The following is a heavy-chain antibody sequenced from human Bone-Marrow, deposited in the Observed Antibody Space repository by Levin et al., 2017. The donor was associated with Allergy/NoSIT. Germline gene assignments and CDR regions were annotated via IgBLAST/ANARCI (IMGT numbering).Heavy chain of an antibody. J-gene: IGHJ4*02. V-gene: IGHV3-23*01. D-gene: IGHD2-2*03. CDR1: GFTFSSYA. CDR2: ISSSGADT. Sequence: QSGGSLRLSCTASGFTFSSYAMTWVRQGPGKGLEWVSAISSSGADTYYADSVRGRFTVSRDDSTNTLTLHMTRLRVDDTAVYYCAKYGHYSSSPAASSDWGQGTQVTVSS. CDR3: AKYGHYSSSPAASSD.